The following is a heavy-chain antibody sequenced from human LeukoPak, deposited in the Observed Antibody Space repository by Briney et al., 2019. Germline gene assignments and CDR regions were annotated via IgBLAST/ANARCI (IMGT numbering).Heavy chain of an antibody. V-gene: IGHV3-30*02. CDR2: IRYDGSNK. D-gene: IGHD1-26*01. CDR3: AKRGATEFDY. CDR1: GFTFSSYG. J-gene: IGHJ4*02. Sequence: GGSLRLSCAASGFTFSSYGMHWVRQAPGKGLEWVAFIRYDGSNKYYADSVKGRFTISRDNSKNTLYLQTNSLRAEDTAVYYCAKRGATEFDYWGQGTLVTVSS.